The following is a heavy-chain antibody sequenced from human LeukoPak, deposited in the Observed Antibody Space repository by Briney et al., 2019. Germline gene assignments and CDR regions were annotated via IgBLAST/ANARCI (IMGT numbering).Heavy chain of an antibody. CDR1: GGSISSSSYY. V-gene: IGHV4-39*01. CDR3: ARRQLRLGSLDP. Sequence: SETLSLTCTVSGGSISSSSYYWGWIRQPPGKGLEWIGSIYYSGSTYYNPSLESRVAISVDTSKNQFSLKLSSVTAADTAVYYCARRQLRLGSLDPWGQGTLVTVSS. CDR2: IYYSGST. J-gene: IGHJ5*02. D-gene: IGHD3-16*01.